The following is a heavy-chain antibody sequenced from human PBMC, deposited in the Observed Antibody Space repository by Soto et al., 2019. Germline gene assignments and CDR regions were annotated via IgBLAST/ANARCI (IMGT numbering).Heavy chain of an antibody. V-gene: IGHV1-18*04. Sequence: GASVKVSCKASGYTFTSYYMHWVRQAPGQGLEWMGWISAYNGNTNYAQKLQGRVTMTTDTSTSTAYMELRSLRSDDTAVYYCARLPSSSWYSRQIDYWGQGTLVTVSS. CDR3: ARLPSSSWYSRQIDY. D-gene: IGHD6-13*01. CDR1: GYTFTSYY. J-gene: IGHJ4*02. CDR2: ISAYNGNT.